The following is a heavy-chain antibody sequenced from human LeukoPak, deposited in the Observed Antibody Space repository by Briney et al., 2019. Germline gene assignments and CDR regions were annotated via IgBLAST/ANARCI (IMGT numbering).Heavy chain of an antibody. CDR2: INRDGSEK. Sequence: PGGSLRLSCAASGFTFSNFWMGWARQGPEKGLQWVASINRDGSEKHPVDSVKGRFTISRDNAKNSVFLEMSSLRVDDTAIYYCAKEEWFSLDNWGQGYLVTVSS. CDR3: AKEEWFSLDN. CDR1: GFTFSNFW. D-gene: IGHD3-10*01. V-gene: IGHV3-7*01. J-gene: IGHJ4*02.